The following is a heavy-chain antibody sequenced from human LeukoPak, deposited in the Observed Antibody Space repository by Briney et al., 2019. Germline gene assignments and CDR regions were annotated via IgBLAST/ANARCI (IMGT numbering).Heavy chain of an antibody. CDR1: GGSISSSSYY. CDR2: IYYSGST. J-gene: IGHJ4*02. D-gene: IGHD4-17*01. CDR3: ARSSGSTVTTIDYFDY. V-gene: IGHV4-39*01. Sequence: SETLSLTCTVSGGSISSSSYYWGWIRQPPGKGLEWIGSIYYSGSTYYNPSLKSRVTISVDTSKNQFSLKLSSVTAADTAVYYCARSSGSTVTTIDYFDYWGQGTLVTVSS.